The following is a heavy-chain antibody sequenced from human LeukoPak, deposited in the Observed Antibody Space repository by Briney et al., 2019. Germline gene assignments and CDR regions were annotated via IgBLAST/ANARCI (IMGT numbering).Heavy chain of an antibody. CDR3: AKDITRIVVVPFDP. J-gene: IGHJ5*02. CDR2: ISWNSGSI. D-gene: IGHD3-22*01. Sequence: GGSLRLSCAASGFTFDDYAMHWVRQAPGKGLEWVSGISWNSGSIGYADSVKGRFTISRDNAKNSLYLQMNSLRAEDTALYYCAKDITRIVVVPFDPWGQGTLVTVSS. V-gene: IGHV3-9*01. CDR1: GFTFDDYA.